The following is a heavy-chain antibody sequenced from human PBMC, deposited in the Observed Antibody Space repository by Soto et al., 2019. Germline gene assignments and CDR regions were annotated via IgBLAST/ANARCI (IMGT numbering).Heavy chain of an antibody. CDR2: IYYSGST. J-gene: IGHJ5*02. D-gene: IGHD3-3*01. Sequence: SETLSLTCTVSGGSISSGDYYWSWIRQPPGKGLEWIGYIYYSGSTYYNPSLKSRVTISVDTSKNQFSLKLSSVTAADTAVYYXASQAAYYDFRYNWFDPWGQGTLVTVSS. CDR1: GGSISSGDYY. CDR3: ASQAAYYDFRYNWFDP. V-gene: IGHV4-30-4*01.